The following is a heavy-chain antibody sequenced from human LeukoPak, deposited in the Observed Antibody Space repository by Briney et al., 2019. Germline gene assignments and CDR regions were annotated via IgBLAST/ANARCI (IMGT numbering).Heavy chain of an antibody. V-gene: IGHV4-34*01. D-gene: IGHD3-10*01. CDR2: INPSGGT. J-gene: IGHJ4*02. CDR1: GGSFSGYY. Sequence: SETLSLTCAVYGGSFSGYYWSWIRQPPGMGLEWIGEINPSGGTNYNSSLKSRVTISVDTSKNQFSLKLTSVTAADTAVYYCTRGRRDSKSYYKYWGQGTLVTVSS. CDR3: TRGRRDSKSYYKY.